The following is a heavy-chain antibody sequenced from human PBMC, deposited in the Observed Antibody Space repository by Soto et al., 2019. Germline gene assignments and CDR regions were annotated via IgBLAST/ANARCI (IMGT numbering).Heavy chain of an antibody. V-gene: IGHV3-30*03. D-gene: IGHD2-8*01. J-gene: IGHJ4*02. CDR3: RTDRVVYGIGEIDF. CDR1: GFTFSRHA. CDR2: ISYDGSNK. Sequence: QVQLVESGGGVVQPGRSLRLSCAASGFTFSRHAMHWVRQAPGKGLEWVAVISYDGSNKYYADSVKGRFTISRDKSKNTVTLQINGMRAYDTAVYHWRTDRVVYGIGEIDFWGQGTTVTVSS.